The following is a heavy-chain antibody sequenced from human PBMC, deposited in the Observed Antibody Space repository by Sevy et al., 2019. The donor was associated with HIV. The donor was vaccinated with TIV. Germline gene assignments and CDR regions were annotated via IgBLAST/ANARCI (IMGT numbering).Heavy chain of an antibody. D-gene: IGHD3-22*01. V-gene: IGHV3-30-3*01. Sequence: GGSLRLSCAASGFTFGSYTLHWVRQAPGKGLEWVALISQTYDGSKKYYTDSVKGRFTISGDNSKNTLYLQMDSLRPEDTAVYYCARDNSGYFFFDYWGQGILVTVSS. CDR3: ARDNSGYFFFDY. CDR2: ISQTYDGSKK. CDR1: GFTFGSYT. J-gene: IGHJ4*02.